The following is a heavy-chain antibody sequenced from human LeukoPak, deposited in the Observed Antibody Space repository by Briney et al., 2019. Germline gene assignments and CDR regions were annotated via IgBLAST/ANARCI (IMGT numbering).Heavy chain of an antibody. V-gene: IGHV3-30*04. J-gene: IGHJ6*03. CDR3: ARGQLQYYYYIDV. CDR1: GFTFINHA. D-gene: IGHD2-2*02. CDR2: ITYDGSKK. Sequence: PGGSLGLSCAASGFTFINHAMHWVRQAPGKGLEWVAGITYDGSKKYYPDSVKGRCTISRDNSKKTLFLEMNSLRAEDTAVYYCARGQLQYYYYIDVWGKGTTVTVSS.